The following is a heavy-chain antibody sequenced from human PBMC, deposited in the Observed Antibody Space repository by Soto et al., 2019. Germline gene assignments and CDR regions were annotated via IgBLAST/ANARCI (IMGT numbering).Heavy chain of an antibody. CDR1: GYTFTSYG. J-gene: IGHJ6*02. V-gene: IGHV1-18*01. CDR2: ISAYNGNT. CDR3: ARLYYYGSGSYFSYGMDV. D-gene: IGHD3-10*01. Sequence: ASVKVSCKASGYTFTSYGISWVRQAPGQGLEWMGWISAYNGNTNYAQKLQGRVTMTTDTSTSTAYMELRSSRSDDTAVYYCARLYYYGSGSYFSYGMDVWGQGTTVTVSS.